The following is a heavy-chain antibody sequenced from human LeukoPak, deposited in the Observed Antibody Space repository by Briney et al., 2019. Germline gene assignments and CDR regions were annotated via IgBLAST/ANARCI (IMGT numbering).Heavy chain of an antibody. V-gene: IGHV3-23*01. J-gene: IGHJ4*02. CDR2: ISGGGGSA. CDR3: AKDLH. Sequence: PGGSQRLSCAVSGFTVSSNDMSWVRQAPGRGLEWVSGISGGGGSAFYADSVKGRFTISRDNSKNTLYLQMNSLRAEDTAVYYCAKDLHWGQGTLVTVSS. CDR1: GFTVSSND.